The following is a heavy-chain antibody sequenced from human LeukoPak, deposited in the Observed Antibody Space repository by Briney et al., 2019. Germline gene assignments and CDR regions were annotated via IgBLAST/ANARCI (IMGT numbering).Heavy chain of an antibody. V-gene: IGHV3-23*01. CDR3: ARALGYCTNGVCSPSLYFDS. CDR2: ISGSGGST. D-gene: IGHD2-8*01. Sequence: GGSPRLSCAASGFTFSNYAMSWVRQAPGKGLEWVSVISGSGGSTYYADSVKGRFTISRDNSKNTLYLQMNSLRAEDTAVYYCARALGYCTNGVCSPSLYFDSWGQGTLVTVSS. J-gene: IGHJ4*02. CDR1: GFTFSNYA.